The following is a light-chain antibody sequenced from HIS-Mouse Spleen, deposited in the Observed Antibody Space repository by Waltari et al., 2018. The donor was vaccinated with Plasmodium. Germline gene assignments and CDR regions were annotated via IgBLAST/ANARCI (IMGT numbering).Light chain of an antibody. Sequence: EIVLTQSPATLSLSPGERATLSCRASQSVSSNLAWYQQKPGQAPRLPIYDASNRATGIPARFSGSGSGTDFTLTISSLEPEDFAVYYCQQRSNWLTFGGGTKVEIK. J-gene: IGKJ4*01. CDR3: QQRSNWLT. CDR2: DAS. CDR1: QSVSSN. V-gene: IGKV3-11*01.